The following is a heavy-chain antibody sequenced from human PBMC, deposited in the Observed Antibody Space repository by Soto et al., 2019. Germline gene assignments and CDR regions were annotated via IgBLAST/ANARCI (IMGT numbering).Heavy chain of an antibody. CDR1: GSSLSADGAA. CDR3: ADTPGGIFFQH. D-gene: IGHD2-8*02. CDR2: IYWDNDQ. V-gene: IGHV2-5*02. J-gene: IGHJ1*01. Sequence: ESGPTLVNPTQTLTLACTFSGSSLSADGAAVGWIRQPPGKALEWLALIYWDNDQRYNPSLKSRLTITMDTSKNQVVLTMTDMDPVDTATYFCADTPGGIFFQHWGRGTLVTVSS.